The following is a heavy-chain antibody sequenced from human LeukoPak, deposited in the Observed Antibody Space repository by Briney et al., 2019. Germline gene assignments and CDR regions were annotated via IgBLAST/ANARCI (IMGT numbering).Heavy chain of an antibody. CDR2: IIPIFGTA. Sequence: GASVKVSCKASGGTFSSYAISWVRQAPGQGLEWMGGIIPIFGTANYAQKFQGRVTITADESTSTAYMELRSLRSEDTDVYYCARTAATYYYDSSGYRKDYWGQGTLVTVSS. CDR3: ARTAATYYYDSSGYRKDY. V-gene: IGHV1-69*13. D-gene: IGHD3-22*01. CDR1: GGTFSSYA. J-gene: IGHJ4*02.